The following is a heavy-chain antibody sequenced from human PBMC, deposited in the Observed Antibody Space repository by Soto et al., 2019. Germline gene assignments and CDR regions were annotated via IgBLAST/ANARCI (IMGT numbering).Heavy chain of an antibody. J-gene: IGHJ4*02. CDR3: ARVAY. CDR1: GFTFSRVS. V-gene: IGHV3-21*01. Sequence: PGGSLRLSCEASGFTFSRVSMHWVRQVPGKGLEWVASISSASSETWYADSVKGRFIISRDNAQNSLFLQMNTLRPEDSAIYYCARVAYWGPGTQVTVSS. CDR2: ISSASSET.